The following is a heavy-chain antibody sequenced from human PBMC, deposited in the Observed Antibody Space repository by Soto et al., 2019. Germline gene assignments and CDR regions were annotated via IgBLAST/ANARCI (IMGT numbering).Heavy chain of an antibody. V-gene: IGHV1-2*04. J-gene: IGHJ3*02. Sequence: ASVKVSCKASGYTFTGYYMHWVRQAPGQGLEWMGWINPNSGGTNYAQKFQGWVTMTRDTSISTAYMELSRLRSDDTAVYYCARKPPNGADAFDIWGQGTMVTVSS. CDR2: INPNSGGT. CDR3: ARKPPNGADAFDI. CDR1: GYTFTGYY. D-gene: IGHD7-27*01.